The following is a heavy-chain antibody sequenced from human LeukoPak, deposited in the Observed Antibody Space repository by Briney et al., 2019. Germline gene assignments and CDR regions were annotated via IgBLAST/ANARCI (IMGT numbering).Heavy chain of an antibody. CDR1: GFTFSGHW. V-gene: IGHV3-74*03. Sequence: GGSLRLSRAASGFTFSGHWIHWVRQAPGTGLEWLSYVTADGSSAAYADSVRGRFTISRDNAKNMLFLQMSSLRAEDTAVYFCVRDGLGTYPLDYWGQGTLVTVSS. CDR3: VRDGLGTYPLDY. J-gene: IGHJ4*02. D-gene: IGHD3-10*01. CDR2: VTADGSSA.